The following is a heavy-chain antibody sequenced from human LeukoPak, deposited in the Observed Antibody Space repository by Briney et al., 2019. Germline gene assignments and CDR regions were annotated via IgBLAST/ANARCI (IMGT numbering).Heavy chain of an antibody. D-gene: IGHD6-19*01. V-gene: IGHV1-8*02. CDR2: ISAYNGHT. CDR1: GYTFTGYY. J-gene: IGHJ6*03. CDR3: ARDLRYSRAWYPSGMDV. Sequence: GASVEVSCKASGYTFTGYYMHWVRQAPGQGLEWMGWISAYNGHTSYAQNLQGRVTMTRNTSISTAYMELSSLRSEDTAVYYCARDLRYSRAWYPSGMDVWGKGTTVTISS.